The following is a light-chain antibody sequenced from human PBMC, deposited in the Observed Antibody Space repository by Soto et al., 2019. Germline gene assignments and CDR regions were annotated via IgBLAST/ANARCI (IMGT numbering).Light chain of an antibody. CDR1: QSISSW. CDR2: KAS. Sequence: DIQMTQSPSTLSASVGDRVTINCRASQSISSWLAWYQQKPGKALKLLIYKASSLESGVPSRFSGSGSGTEFTLTISSLQPDDFATYHCQQYNSYWTFGQGTKVEIK. J-gene: IGKJ1*01. CDR3: QQYNSYWT. V-gene: IGKV1-5*03.